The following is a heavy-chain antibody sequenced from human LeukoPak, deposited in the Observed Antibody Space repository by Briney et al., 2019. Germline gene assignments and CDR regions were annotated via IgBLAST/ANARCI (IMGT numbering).Heavy chain of an antibody. D-gene: IGHD1-26*01. J-gene: IGHJ3*02. CDR3: ATQKLWEGWEPRGYAFDI. CDR1: GFTVSSYT. V-gene: IGHV3-30-3*01. Sequence: PGGSLRLSCAASGFTVSSYTMHWVRQAPGKGLEWVAVISYDGSNKYYADSVKGRFTISRDNSKNTLYLQMNSLRAEDTALYYCATQKLWEGWEPRGYAFDIWGQGTRVTVFS. CDR2: ISYDGSNK.